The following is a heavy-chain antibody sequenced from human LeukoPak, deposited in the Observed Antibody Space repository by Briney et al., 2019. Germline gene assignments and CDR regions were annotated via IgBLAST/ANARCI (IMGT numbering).Heavy chain of an antibody. D-gene: IGHD3-22*01. V-gene: IGHV3-30*18. CDR3: AKDQRHYYDSSGFLTPDY. CDR2: ISYDGSKK. J-gene: IGHJ4*02. Sequence: GGSLRLSCAASGFTFRNYGMHWVRQAPGKGLEWVAVISYDGSKKYYADSVKGRFTISRDNSENMLYLQMNSVRAEDKAVFYCAKDQRHYYDSSGFLTPDYWGQGTLVTVSS. CDR1: GFTFRNYG.